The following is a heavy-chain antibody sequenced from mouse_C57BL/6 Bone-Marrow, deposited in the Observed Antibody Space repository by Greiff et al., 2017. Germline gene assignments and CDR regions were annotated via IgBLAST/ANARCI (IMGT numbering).Heavy chain of an antibody. CDR2: ISYDGSN. D-gene: IGHD2-5*01. V-gene: IGHV3-6*01. CDR1: GYSITSGYY. CDR3: AREGDCYSNCDF. J-gene: IGHJ2*01. Sequence: VQLMESGPGLVKPSQSLSLTCSVTGYSITSGYYWYWIRQFPGNKLEWMGYISYDGSNNYNPSLKNRISITHDTSKNQFFLELNSVTTEDTATYYCAREGDCYSNCDFWGQGTTPTV.